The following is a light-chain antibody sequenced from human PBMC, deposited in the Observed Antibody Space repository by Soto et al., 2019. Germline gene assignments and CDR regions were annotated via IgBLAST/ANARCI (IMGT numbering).Light chain of an antibody. J-gene: IGLJ1*01. CDR3: ATWDDSLNGFYV. V-gene: IGLV1-47*01. CDR2: RNN. Sequence: QSVLTQLPSASGTPGQGVTISFSGSTSNIGSSYVYWYQQLPGTAPKLLIYRNNQRPSGVPDRFSGSKSGTSAALAISGLRSDDAADYFCATWDDSLNGFYVFGTGTKGTVL. CDR1: TSNIGSSY.